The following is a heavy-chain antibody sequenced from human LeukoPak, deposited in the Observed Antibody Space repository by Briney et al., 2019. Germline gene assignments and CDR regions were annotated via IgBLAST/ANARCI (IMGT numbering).Heavy chain of an antibody. CDR2: INPNSGRT. D-gene: IGHD3-16*01. J-gene: IGHJ3*01. Sequence: GASVNVSCKASGYTFNVYYMHWVRQAPGQGLEWMGWINPNSGRTKYPQRFQDRVTMTWDTSTTAAYMELSRLRSDDTAFYFCAGATLGVASMEDGDAFDVWGQGTAVTVSA. CDR3: AGATLGVASMEDGDAFDV. V-gene: IGHV1-2*02. CDR1: GYTFNVYY.